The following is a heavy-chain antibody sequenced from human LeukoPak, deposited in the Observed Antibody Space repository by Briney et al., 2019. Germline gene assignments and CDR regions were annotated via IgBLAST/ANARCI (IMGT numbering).Heavy chain of an antibody. Sequence: ASVKVSCKASGYTFTGYYMHWVRQAPGQGLEWMGWINPNSGGTNYAQKFQGRVTMTRDTSISTACMELSRLRSDDTAVYYCARDQERYYYDSSGYYGIDYWGQGTLVTVSS. D-gene: IGHD3-22*01. J-gene: IGHJ4*02. CDR2: INPNSGGT. CDR3: ARDQERYYYDSSGYYGIDY. CDR1: GYTFTGYY. V-gene: IGHV1-2*02.